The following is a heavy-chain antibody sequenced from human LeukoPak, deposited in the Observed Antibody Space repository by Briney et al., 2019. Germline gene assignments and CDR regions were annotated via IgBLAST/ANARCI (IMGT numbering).Heavy chain of an antibody. Sequence: SETLSLTCAVYGGSFSGYYWSWIRQPPGKGLEWIGEINHSGSTNYNPSLKSRVTISVDTSKNQFSLKLSSVTAADTAVYYCAGNGFDSCGYYSTTFDYWGQGTLVTVSS. V-gene: IGHV4-34*01. D-gene: IGHD3-22*01. CDR3: AGNGFDSCGYYSTTFDY. J-gene: IGHJ4*02. CDR1: GGSFSGYY. CDR2: INHSGST.